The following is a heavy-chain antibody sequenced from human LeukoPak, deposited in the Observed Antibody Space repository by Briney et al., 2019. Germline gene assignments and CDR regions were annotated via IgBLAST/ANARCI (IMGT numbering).Heavy chain of an antibody. V-gene: IGHV1-46*03. J-gene: IGHJ4*02. CDR1: GYTFTSYY. D-gene: IGHD3-22*01. CDR2: INPSGGST. CDR3: ARGDYYDSSGYYYGFGD. Sequence: ASVKVSCKASGYTFTSYYMHWVRQAPGQRLKWMGIINPSGGSTSYAQKFQGRVTMTRDTSTSTVYMELSSLRSEDTAVYYCARGDYYDSSGYYYGFGDWGQGTLVTVSS.